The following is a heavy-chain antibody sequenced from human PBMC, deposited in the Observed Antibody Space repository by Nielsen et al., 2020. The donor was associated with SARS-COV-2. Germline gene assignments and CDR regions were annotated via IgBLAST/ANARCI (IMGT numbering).Heavy chain of an antibody. CDR1: GYSFITYY. CDR3: ARVNSGSAWNSPLHFDF. V-gene: IGHV1-2*06. D-gene: IGHD5-12*01. CDR2: INPKNGDT. Sequence: ASVKVSCKASGYSFITYYLHWVRQAPERGLEWMGRINPKNGDTNYAQKFQGRVTMTRDTSVTTAYMELHSLTSDDTAVYYCARVNSGSAWNSPLHFDFWGQGALVTVSS. J-gene: IGHJ4*02.